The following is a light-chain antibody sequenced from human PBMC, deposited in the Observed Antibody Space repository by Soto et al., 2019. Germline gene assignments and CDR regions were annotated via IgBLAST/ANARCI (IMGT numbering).Light chain of an antibody. Sequence: EIVMTQSPASLSVSPGETATLSCRASQSISNSLAWYQQKPGQAPSLLIYGASTRATGIPARFSGSGSGTAFTLSISSLQSEDSALYYCQQYNNWPPRTFGQGTKLEIK. J-gene: IGKJ2*01. CDR3: QQYNNWPPRT. V-gene: IGKV3-15*01. CDR2: GAS. CDR1: QSISNS.